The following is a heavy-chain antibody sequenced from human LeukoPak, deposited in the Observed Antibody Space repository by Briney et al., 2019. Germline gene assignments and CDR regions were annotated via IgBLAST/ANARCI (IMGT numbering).Heavy chain of an antibody. Sequence: ASVKVSFKASGYTFTSYYMHWVRPAPGQGLEWMGIINPSGGSTSYAQKFQGRVTMTRDTSTSTVYMELSSLRSEDTAVYYCARGDSGRDFDYWGQGTLVTVSS. D-gene: IGHD1-26*01. CDR1: GYTFTSYY. CDR2: INPSGGST. V-gene: IGHV1-46*01. J-gene: IGHJ4*02. CDR3: ARGDSGRDFDY.